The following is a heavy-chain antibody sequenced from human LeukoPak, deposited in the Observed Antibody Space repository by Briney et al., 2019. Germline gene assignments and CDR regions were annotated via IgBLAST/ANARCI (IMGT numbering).Heavy chain of an antibody. Sequence: SETLSLTCTVSGDSISSGTYYWSWLRQPAGKGLEWIGRIHTSWSTNYNPSLKSRVTISLDTSKNQFSLKVTSVTAADTAVYYCARGPASTELWLDYFDYWGQGTLVTXXS. CDR1: GDSISSGTYY. D-gene: IGHD3-10*01. V-gene: IGHV4-61*02. CDR3: ARGPASTELWLDYFDY. CDR2: IHTSWST. J-gene: IGHJ4*02.